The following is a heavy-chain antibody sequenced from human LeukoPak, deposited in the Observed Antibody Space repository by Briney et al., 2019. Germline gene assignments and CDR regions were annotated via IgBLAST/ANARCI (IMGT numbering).Heavy chain of an antibody. D-gene: IGHD3-10*01. CDR1: GFTFSDYY. CDR2: ISTRGSAM. V-gene: IGHV3-11*04. CDR3: ARDGSGTYSYYMDV. Sequence: PGGSLRLSCAASGFTFSDYYMSWIRQAPGKGLEWVSYISTRGSAMYYADSVKGRFTISRDNSKNTLYLQVNSLSSEDTAVYYCARDGSGTYSYYMDVWGKGTTVTVSS. J-gene: IGHJ6*03.